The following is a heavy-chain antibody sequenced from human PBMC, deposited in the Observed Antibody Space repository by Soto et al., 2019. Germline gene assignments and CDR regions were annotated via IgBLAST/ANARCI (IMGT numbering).Heavy chain of an antibody. CDR2: IYYSGST. Sequence: QVQLQESGPGLVKPSQTLSLTCTVSGGSISSGGYYWSWFRQHPGKGLEWIGYIYYSGSTYYNPSLKSRVTITVDTSKNQFSLKLSSVTAADTAVYYCARRLNDYGDYYFDYWGQGTLVTVSS. J-gene: IGHJ4*02. CDR1: GGSISSGGYY. CDR3: ARRLNDYGDYYFDY. D-gene: IGHD4-17*01. V-gene: IGHV4-31*03.